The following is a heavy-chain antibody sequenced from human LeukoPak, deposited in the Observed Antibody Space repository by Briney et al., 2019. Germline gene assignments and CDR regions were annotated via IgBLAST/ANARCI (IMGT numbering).Heavy chain of an antibody. D-gene: IGHD4-17*01. CDR2: IYYSGST. CDR1: GGSFSGYY. J-gene: IGHJ4*02. Sequence: SETLSLTCAVYGGSFSGYYWSWIRQPPGKGLEWIGYIYYSGSTNYNPSLKSRVTISVDTSKNQFSLKLSSVTAADTAVYYCASLYGDYPYWGQGTLVTVSS. CDR3: ASLYGDYPY. V-gene: IGHV4-59*01.